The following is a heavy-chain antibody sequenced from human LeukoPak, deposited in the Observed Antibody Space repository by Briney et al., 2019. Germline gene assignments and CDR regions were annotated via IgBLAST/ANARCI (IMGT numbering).Heavy chain of an antibody. V-gene: IGHV5-51*01. CDR3: ARQPWVQSADAFDI. D-gene: IGHD5-18*01. J-gene: IGHJ3*02. CDR1: GYSFSSYW. CDR2: IFPGDSDT. Sequence: GESLKISCKGSGYSFSSYWLGWVRQMPGKGLEWVGIIFPGDSDTRYSPSFQGQVTISADKSISTAFLQWSSLKASDTAMYYCARQPWVQSADAFDIWGRGTMVTVSS.